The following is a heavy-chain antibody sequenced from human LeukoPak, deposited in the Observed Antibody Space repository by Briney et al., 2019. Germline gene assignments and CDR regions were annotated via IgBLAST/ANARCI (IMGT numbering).Heavy chain of an antibody. J-gene: IGHJ4*02. CDR1: GFTFSSYW. CDR2: TSSSGGTI. Sequence: GGSLRLSCAASGFTFSSYWMSWVRQAPGKGLEWVSYTSSSGGTIYYADSVRGRFTISRDTAKNSLYLQMNSLRAEDTAVYYCARAQTNWGQGTLVTVSS. D-gene: IGHD4-11*01. CDR3: ARAQTN. V-gene: IGHV3-48*01.